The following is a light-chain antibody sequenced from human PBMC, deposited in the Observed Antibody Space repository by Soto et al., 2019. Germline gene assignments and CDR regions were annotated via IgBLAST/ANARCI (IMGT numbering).Light chain of an antibody. CDR3: AAWDDSLSGLNWV. V-gene: IGLV1-47*02. CDR2: SNN. Sequence: QSVLTQPPSASGTPGQRVTISCSGSSSNIGSNYVYWYQQLPGTAPKLLIYSNNQRPSGVPDRFSGSKSGTSASLAISELRSEDEADYYCAAWDDSLSGLNWVFGGGTKLTVL. CDR1: SSNIGSNY. J-gene: IGLJ3*02.